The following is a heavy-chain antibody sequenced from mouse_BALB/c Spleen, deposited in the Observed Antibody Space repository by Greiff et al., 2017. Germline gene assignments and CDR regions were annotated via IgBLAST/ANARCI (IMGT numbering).Heavy chain of an antibody. Sequence: VQLQQSGPELVKPGASVKMSCKASGYTFTSYVMHWVQQKPGQGLEWIGYINPYNDGTKYNEKFKGKATLTSDKSSSPAYMELSSLTSEDSAVYYCARGGTPVVATDAMDYWGQGTSVTVSS. CDR1: GYTFTSYV. CDR2: INPYNDGT. V-gene: IGHV1-14*01. J-gene: IGHJ4*01. D-gene: IGHD1-1*01. CDR3: ARGGTPVVATDAMDY.